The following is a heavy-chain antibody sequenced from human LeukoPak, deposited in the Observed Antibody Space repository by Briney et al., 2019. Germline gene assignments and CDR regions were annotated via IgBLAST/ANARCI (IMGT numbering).Heavy chain of an antibody. CDR2: IYYSGST. Sequence: SETLSLTCTVSGGSINSYYWGWIRQPPGGRLEWIGYIYYSGSTNYNPSLKSRVTISLDTSKNQFSLNLRSVTAADTAVYYCARGTTKGYYYDTSGYYVKWGQGTLVTVSS. CDR1: GGSINSYY. CDR3: ARGTTKGYYYDTSGYYVK. J-gene: IGHJ4*02. D-gene: IGHD3-22*01. V-gene: IGHV4-59*01.